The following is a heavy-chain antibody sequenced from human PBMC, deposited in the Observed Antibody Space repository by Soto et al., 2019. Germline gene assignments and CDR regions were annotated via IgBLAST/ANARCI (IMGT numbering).Heavy chain of an antibody. Sequence: GGSLRLSCAASGFTFSSYGMHWVRQAPGKGLEWVAVIWYDGSNKYYADSVWGRFTISRDTSKNMLYLQMNSLRAEDTAVYYCATGGDTAKDGYWGQGTLVTVSS. CDR1: GFTFSSYG. CDR3: ATGGDTAKDGY. V-gene: IGHV3-33*01. J-gene: IGHJ4*02. D-gene: IGHD5-18*01. CDR2: IWYDGSNK.